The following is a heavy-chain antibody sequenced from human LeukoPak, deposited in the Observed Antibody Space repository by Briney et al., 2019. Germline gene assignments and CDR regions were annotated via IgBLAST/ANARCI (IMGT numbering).Heavy chain of an antibody. J-gene: IGHJ4*02. CDR2: IHYSGST. CDR3: ARQGVSSYQYYFDY. D-gene: IGHD3-22*01. CDR1: GGSISSYF. Sequence: PSETLSLTCTVSGGSISSYFRSWIRQTPGKGLEWIGDIHYSGSTNYNPSLKSRVTISVDTSKNQFSLKLTSVTAADTAVYYCARQGVSSYQYYFDYWGQGTLVAVSS. V-gene: IGHV4-59*08.